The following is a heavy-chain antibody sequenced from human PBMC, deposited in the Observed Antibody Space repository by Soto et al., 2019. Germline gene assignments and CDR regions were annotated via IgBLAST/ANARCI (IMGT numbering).Heavy chain of an antibody. Sequence: QVQLVESGGGVVQPGRSLRLSCAASGFSFSNYGMHWVRQAPGKGLEWVAVIWYDGSNKYYADSVKGRFTISRDNSKNTLSLQMDSLRAEDTAVYYCARGNYECSGYCDFWGQGTLVTVSS. CDR1: GFSFSNYG. V-gene: IGHV3-33*01. J-gene: IGHJ4*02. D-gene: IGHD3-22*01. CDR3: ARGNYECSGYCDF. CDR2: IWYDGSNK.